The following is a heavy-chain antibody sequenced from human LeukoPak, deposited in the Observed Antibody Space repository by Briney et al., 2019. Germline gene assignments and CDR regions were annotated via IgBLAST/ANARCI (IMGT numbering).Heavy chain of an antibody. D-gene: IGHD3-22*01. CDR2: IYPGDSDT. Sequence: GESLKISCKGSGYSFTSYWIGWVRQMPGKGLEWMGTIYPGDSDTRYSPSFQGQVTISADKSISTAYLQWSSLKASDTAMYYCARVGANYYDSSGYYPFDIWGQGTMVTVSS. CDR1: GYSFTSYW. J-gene: IGHJ3*02. CDR3: ARVGANYYDSSGYYPFDI. V-gene: IGHV5-51*01.